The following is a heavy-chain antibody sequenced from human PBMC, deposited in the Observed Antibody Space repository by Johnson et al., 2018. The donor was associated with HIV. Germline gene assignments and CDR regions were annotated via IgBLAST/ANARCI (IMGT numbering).Heavy chain of an antibody. Sequence: QVQLVESGGGVVQPGRSLRLSCAASGFTFSSYAMHWVRQAPGKGLEWVAVIPYDGRNQYYADSVKVRFTISRDNSKNTLYLQMNSLRAEDTAVYYCARQYYGSGTDAFDIWGQGTMVTVSS. J-gene: IGHJ3*02. V-gene: IGHV3-30*04. CDR3: ARQYYGSGTDAFDI. CDR1: GFTFSSYA. CDR2: IPYDGRNQ. D-gene: IGHD3-10*01.